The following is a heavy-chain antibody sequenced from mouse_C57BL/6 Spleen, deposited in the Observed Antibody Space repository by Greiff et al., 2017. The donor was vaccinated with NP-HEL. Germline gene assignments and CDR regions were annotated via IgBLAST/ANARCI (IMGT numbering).Heavy chain of an antibody. V-gene: IGHV1-81*01. CDR1: GYTFTSYG. D-gene: IGHD1-1*01. Sequence: QVQLKESGAELARPGASVKLSCKASGYTFTSYGISWVKQRTGQGLEWIGEIYPRSGNTYYNEKFKGKATLTADKSSSTAYMELRSLTSEDSAVSFCARDTTVAVRDVFDYWGQGTTLTVSS. CDR3: ARDTTVAVRDVFDY. J-gene: IGHJ2*01. CDR2: IYPRSGNT.